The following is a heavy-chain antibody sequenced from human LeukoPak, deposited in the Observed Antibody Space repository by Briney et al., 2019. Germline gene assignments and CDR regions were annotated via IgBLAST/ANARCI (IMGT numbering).Heavy chain of an antibody. V-gene: IGHV4-39*07. J-gene: IGHJ6*02. CDR1: GGSISSSSYY. CDR2: IHYTGST. Sequence: PSETLSLTCTVSGGSISSSSYYWGWIRQPPGKGLEWIGFIHYTGSTYYNPSLKSRVTMSVDTSKNQFSLNLSSVTAADTAVYYCARDSRYSNSISCYGRPGYYGLDVWGQGTTVTVSS. D-gene: IGHD2-2*01. CDR3: ARDSRYSNSISCYGRPGYYGLDV.